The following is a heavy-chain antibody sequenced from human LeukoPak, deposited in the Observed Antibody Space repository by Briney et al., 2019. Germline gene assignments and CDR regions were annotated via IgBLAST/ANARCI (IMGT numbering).Heavy chain of an antibody. Sequence: GGSLRLSCAASGFTFSNYGMHWVRQAPGKGLEWVAVIWYDGSNTYYTDSVKGRFTISRDNSKNTLFLQMNSLRAEDTAVYYCARMNYVSSGWGAPFDYWGQGTLVTVSS. CDR2: IWYDGSNT. D-gene: IGHD1-7*01. CDR1: GFTFSNYG. CDR3: ARMNYVSSGWGAPFDY. J-gene: IGHJ4*02. V-gene: IGHV3-33*01.